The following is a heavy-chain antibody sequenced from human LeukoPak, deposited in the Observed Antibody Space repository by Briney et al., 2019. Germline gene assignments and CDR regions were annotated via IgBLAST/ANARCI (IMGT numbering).Heavy chain of an antibody. CDR2: INHSGST. D-gene: IGHD3-3*01. V-gene: IGHV4-34*01. CDR1: GGSFSGYY. CDR3: ARTVTIFGVVIFYYYMDV. J-gene: IGHJ6*03. Sequence: PSETLSLTCAVYGGSFSGYYWSWILQPTGKGLEWIGEINHSGSTNYNPSLKSRVTISVDTSKNQFSLKLSSVTAADTAVYYCARTVTIFGVVIFYYYMDVWGKGTTVTVSS.